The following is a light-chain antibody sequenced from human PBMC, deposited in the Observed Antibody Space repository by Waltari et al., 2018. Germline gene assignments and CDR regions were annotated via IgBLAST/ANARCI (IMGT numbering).Light chain of an antibody. CDR3: SSQSSDNVVL. J-gene: IGLJ3*02. V-gene: IGLV2-14*01. CDR1: SNDVGSYNS. CDR2: EVS. Sequence: QSALTQPASVSGSPGQSITISCTGTSNDVGSYNSVSWYQDHPGQGPKVIIYEVSDRPSGVSARFSGSKSGNTASLTISGLQAEDEADYYCSSQSSDNVVLFGGGTKVTVL.